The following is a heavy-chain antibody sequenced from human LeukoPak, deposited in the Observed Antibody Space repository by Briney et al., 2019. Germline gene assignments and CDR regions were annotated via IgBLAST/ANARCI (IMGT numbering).Heavy chain of an antibody. CDR1: EYTFTDYA. CDR3: ARGRWSATTASYYLNF. V-gene: IGHV1-3*01. Sequence: ASVKVSCKASEYTFTDYAINWVRQAPGQRLEWMGWINAGNGNTRYSQRFQGRVTITRDTSASTAYMELSSLTSEDTAVYCCARGRWSATTASYYLNFWGQGTLVTVSS. CDR2: INAGNGNT. J-gene: IGHJ4*02. D-gene: IGHD2-15*01.